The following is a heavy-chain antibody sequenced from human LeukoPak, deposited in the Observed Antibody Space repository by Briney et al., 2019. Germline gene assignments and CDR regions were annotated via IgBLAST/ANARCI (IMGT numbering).Heavy chain of an antibody. D-gene: IGHD1-1*01. CDR1: GFTFSSYP. Sequence: KSGGSLRLSCAASGFTFSSYPMSWVRQAPGKGLEWVSSISASGSYIYYADSLKGRFTISRDNTKNSLFLQMNSLRAEDTAVYYCARDSPGTTASDYWGQGTLVTVSS. J-gene: IGHJ4*02. CDR3: ARDSPGTTASDY. V-gene: IGHV3-21*01. CDR2: ISASGSYI.